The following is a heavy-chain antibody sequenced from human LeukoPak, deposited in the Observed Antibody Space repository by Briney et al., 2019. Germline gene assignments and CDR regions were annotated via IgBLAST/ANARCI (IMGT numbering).Heavy chain of an antibody. V-gene: IGHV3-7*01. J-gene: IGHJ6*04. Sequence: GPLRLSCAASGFTFSSYWMSWVRQAPGTGLEWVANIKQDGSEKYYVDSVKGRFTISRDNAKNSMYLQMNSLRAEDTAVYYCAREWTLLWFGELSPQMDVWGKGTTVTVSS. D-gene: IGHD3-10*01. CDR2: IKQDGSEK. CDR1: GFTFSSYW. CDR3: AREWTLLWFGELSPQMDV.